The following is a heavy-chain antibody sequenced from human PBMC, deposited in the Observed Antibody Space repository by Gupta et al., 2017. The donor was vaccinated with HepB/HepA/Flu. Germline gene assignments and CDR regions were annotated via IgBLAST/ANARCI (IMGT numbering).Heavy chain of an antibody. D-gene: IGHD5-18*01. CDR1: GGSIRSYY. V-gene: IGHV4-59*08. CDR2: IYYSGST. Sequence: QVQLQESGPGLVKPSETLSLTCTVSGGSIRSYYWSWIRQPPGKGLEWIGYIYYSGSTNYNPSLKSRVTISVDTSKNQFSLKLSSVTAADTAVYYCARWGVDTAMIAASSWFDPWGQGTLVTVSS. CDR3: ARWGVDTAMIAASSWFDP. J-gene: IGHJ5*02.